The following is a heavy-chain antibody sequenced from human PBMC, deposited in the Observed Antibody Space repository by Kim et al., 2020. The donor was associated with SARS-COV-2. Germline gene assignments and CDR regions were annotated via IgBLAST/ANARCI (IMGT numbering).Heavy chain of an antibody. D-gene: IGHD6-13*01. CDR3: ARVSLGSSSWYYFDY. V-gene: IGHV3-11*05. Sequence: ADLLKCRFTISRDNAKNSLYLQMNSLRADDTAVYYCARVSLGSSSWYYFDYWGQGTLVTVSS. J-gene: IGHJ4*02.